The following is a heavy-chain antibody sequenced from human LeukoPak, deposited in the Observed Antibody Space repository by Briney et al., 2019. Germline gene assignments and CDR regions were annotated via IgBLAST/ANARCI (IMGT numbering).Heavy chain of an antibody. J-gene: IGHJ4*02. D-gene: IGHD6-19*01. V-gene: IGHV4-38-2*02. CDR3: AREGYSSGWDRFDY. CDR2: IYTSGST. CDR1: GYSISSGYY. Sequence: PSETLSLTCTVSGYSISSGYYWGWIRQPPGKGLEWIGRIYTSGSTNYNPSLKSRVTMSVDTSKNQFSLKLSSVTAADTAVYYCAREGYSSGWDRFDYWGQGTLVTVSS.